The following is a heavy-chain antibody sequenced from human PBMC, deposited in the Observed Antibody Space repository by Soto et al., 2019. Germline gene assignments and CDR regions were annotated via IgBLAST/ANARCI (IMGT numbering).Heavy chain of an antibody. CDR1: GGTFSIYA. J-gene: IGHJ6*02. V-gene: IGHV1-69*13. CDR3: ARVRGDTAMVPANYYYYGMDV. CDR2: IIPIFGTA. D-gene: IGHD5-18*01. Sequence: SVKVSCKASGGTFSIYAISWVRQAPGQGLELMGGIIPIFGTANYAQKFQGRVTITADESTSTAYMELSSLRSDDTAVYYCARVRGDTAMVPANYYYYGMDVWGQGTTVTVSS.